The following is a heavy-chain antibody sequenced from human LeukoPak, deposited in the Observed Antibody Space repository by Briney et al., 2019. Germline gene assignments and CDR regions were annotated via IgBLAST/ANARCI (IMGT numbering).Heavy chain of an antibody. Sequence: KPSETLSLTCAVYGGSFSGYYWSWIRQPPGKGLEWIGEINHSGSTNYNPSLKSRVTISVDTSKNQFSLKLSSVTAADTAVYYCARDPHCSSTNCPFDYWGQGTLVIVSS. J-gene: IGHJ4*02. D-gene: IGHD2-2*01. CDR3: ARDPHCSSTNCPFDY. CDR1: GGSFSGYY. CDR2: INHSGST. V-gene: IGHV4-34*01.